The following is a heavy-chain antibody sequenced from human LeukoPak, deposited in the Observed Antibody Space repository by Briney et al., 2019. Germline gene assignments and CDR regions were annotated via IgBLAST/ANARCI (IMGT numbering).Heavy chain of an antibody. Sequence: SVKVSCKASGGTFSSYAISWVRQAPGQGLEWMGGIIPIFGTANYAQKFQGRVTITADKSTSTAYMELSSLRSEDTAVYYCASRGMGYSGYDFWVFDYWGQGTLVTVSS. D-gene: IGHD5-12*01. J-gene: IGHJ4*02. CDR2: IIPIFGTA. CDR1: GGTFSSYA. CDR3: ASRGMGYSGYDFWVFDY. V-gene: IGHV1-69*06.